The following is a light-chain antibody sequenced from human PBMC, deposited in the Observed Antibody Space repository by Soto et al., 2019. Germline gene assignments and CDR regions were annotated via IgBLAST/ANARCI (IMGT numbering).Light chain of an antibody. V-gene: IGLV2-14*01. Sequence: QSVLTQPASVSGSPGQSVAISCTGTSSDVGAYNYISWYQQHPGKAPKLLLSEVSNRPSGASDRFSGSKSGNTASLTISGLQAEDEADYYCSSLTTSLTYVFGTGTKVTVL. J-gene: IGLJ1*01. CDR1: SSDVGAYNY. CDR3: SSLTTSLTYV. CDR2: EVS.